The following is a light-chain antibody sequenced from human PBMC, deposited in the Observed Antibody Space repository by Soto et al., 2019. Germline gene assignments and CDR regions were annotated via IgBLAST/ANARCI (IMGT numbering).Light chain of an antibody. CDR1: NIGNKG. V-gene: IGLV3-21*02. J-gene: IGLJ2*01. CDR2: DDR. CDR3: QVWDRASDHVV. Sequence: SYVLTQPPSVSVAPGQTARISCGGDNIGNKGVHWYQQKPGQAPVLVLFDDRYRPSGIPERFSGSNSGNTATLTVSRVDAGDEAEYYCQVWDRASDHVVFGGGTKLTV.